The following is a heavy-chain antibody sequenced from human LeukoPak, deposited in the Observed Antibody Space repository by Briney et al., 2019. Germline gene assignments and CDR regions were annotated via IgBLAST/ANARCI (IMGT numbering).Heavy chain of an antibody. V-gene: IGHV1-69*04. Sequence: SVKVSSKASGGTFSSYVISWVRQAPGQGLEWMGRIIPILGIANYAQKFQGRVTITADKSTSTAYMELSSLRSEDTAVYYCASPPADYYDSRDYFDYWGQGTLVTVSS. D-gene: IGHD3-22*01. CDR2: IIPILGIA. CDR1: GGTFSSYV. J-gene: IGHJ4*02. CDR3: ASPPADYYDSRDYFDY.